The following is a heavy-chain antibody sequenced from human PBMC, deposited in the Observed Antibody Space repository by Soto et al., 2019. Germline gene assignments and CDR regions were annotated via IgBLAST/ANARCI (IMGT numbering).Heavy chain of an antibody. D-gene: IGHD3-22*01. J-gene: IGHJ4*02. CDR3: ARAYYYDSGALDY. CDR1: GYTFTNYY. CDR2: INPSGGST. Sequence: QVRLVQSGAEVKKPGASVKLSCKASGYTFTNYYMHWVRQAPGQGLEWMGIINPSGGSTYNAQKVQGRVTMTRDTSTSTVYMELSSLKSEDTAVYYCARAYYYDSGALDYWGQGTLVTVSS. V-gene: IGHV1-46*01.